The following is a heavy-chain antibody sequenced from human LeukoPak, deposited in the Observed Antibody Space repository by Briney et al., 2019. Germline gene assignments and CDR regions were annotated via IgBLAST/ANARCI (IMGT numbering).Heavy chain of an antibody. V-gene: IGHV3-15*01. D-gene: IGHD3-10*01. CDR2: IKSKTDGGTT. J-gene: IGHJ4*02. CDR1: VFTFSNAW. Sequence: GGPLRLPCAASVFTFSNAWMSWVRQAPGKGLEWVGRIKSKTDGGTTDYAAPVKGRFTISRDDSKNTLYLQMNSLKTEDTAVYYCTTLTMVRDIDYWGQGTLVTVSS. CDR3: TTLTMVRDIDY.